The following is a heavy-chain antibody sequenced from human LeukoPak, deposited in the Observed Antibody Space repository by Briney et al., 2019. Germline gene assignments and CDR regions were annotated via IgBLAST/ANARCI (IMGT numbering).Heavy chain of an antibody. J-gene: IGHJ4*02. D-gene: IGHD6-13*01. Sequence: SETLSLTCSASGVSISTYYWSWIRQPPGKGLEWIGYVSYSGSTNYNPSLKSPVTISVDTSKNQFSLKLSSVTAADTAIYYCARRVFPDYFDYWGQGTLVTVSS. V-gene: IGHV4-59*08. CDR1: GVSISTYY. CDR2: VSYSGST. CDR3: ARRVFPDYFDY.